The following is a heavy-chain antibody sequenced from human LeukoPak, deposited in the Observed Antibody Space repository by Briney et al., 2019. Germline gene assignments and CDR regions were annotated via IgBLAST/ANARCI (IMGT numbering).Heavy chain of an antibody. CDR1: GYSFPGYW. J-gene: IGHJ3*02. CDR2: IYPGDSDT. V-gene: IGHV5-51*01. D-gene: IGHD6-13*01. CDR3: ASTRSSSSAFDI. Sequence: GESLKISCKGSGYSFPGYWIGWVRQMTGKGLEWMGIIYPGDSDTRYSPSFQGQVTISADKFISTAYLQWSSLKASDTAMYYCASTRSSSSAFDIWGQGTMVTVSS.